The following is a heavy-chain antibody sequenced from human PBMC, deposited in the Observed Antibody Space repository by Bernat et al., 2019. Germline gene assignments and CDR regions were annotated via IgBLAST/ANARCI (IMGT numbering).Heavy chain of an antibody. Sequence: EVQLLESGGGLVQPGGSLRLSCAASGFTFSSYAMSWVRQAPGKGLEWVSAISGSGGSTYYAESVKGRFTISRDNSKNTLYLQMNSLRAEYTAVYYCYDSSPGWFDPWGQGTLVTVSS. CDR1: GFTFSSYA. J-gene: IGHJ5*02. V-gene: IGHV3-23*01. D-gene: IGHD3-22*01. CDR2: ISGSGGST. CDR3: YDSSPGWFDP.